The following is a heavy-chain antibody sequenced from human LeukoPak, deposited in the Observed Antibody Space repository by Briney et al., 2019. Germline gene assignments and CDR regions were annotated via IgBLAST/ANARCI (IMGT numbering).Heavy chain of an antibody. Sequence: SVKVSCKASGGTFSSYAISWVRQAPGQGLEWMGGIIPIFGTANYAQKFQGRVTITADESTSTAYMELSSLRSEDTAVYYCAAYYDSSGYYFDYWGQGTLVTVSS. J-gene: IGHJ4*02. CDR3: AAYYDSSGYYFDY. CDR2: IIPIFGTA. D-gene: IGHD3-22*01. V-gene: IGHV1-69*13. CDR1: GGTFSSYA.